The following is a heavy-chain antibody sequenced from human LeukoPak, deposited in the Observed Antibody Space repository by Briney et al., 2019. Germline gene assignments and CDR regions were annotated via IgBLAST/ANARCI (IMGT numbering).Heavy chain of an antibody. V-gene: IGHV4-39*01. CDR3: ARAPYYDFWSGYYFDY. CDR1: GGSISSSHYY. CDR2: IHYSGTT. J-gene: IGHJ4*02. D-gene: IGHD3-3*01. Sequence: SETLSLTCTVSGGSISSSHYYWGWIRQPPGKGLEWIGSIHYSGTTYYNPSLKSRVTMSVDTSKNQFSLKLSSVTAADTAVYYCARAPYYDFWSGYYFDYWGQGTLVTVSS.